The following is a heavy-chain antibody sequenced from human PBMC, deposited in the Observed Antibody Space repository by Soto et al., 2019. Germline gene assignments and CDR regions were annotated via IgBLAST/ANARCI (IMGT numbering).Heavy chain of an antibody. CDR2: NGATGDT. V-gene: IGHV3-13*01. CDR1: GFTFSNYD. D-gene: IGHD6-13*01. J-gene: IGHJ6*02. CDR3: AGARSSSWASYYYGMDV. Sequence: EVQLVESGGGLVQPGGSLRLSCAASGFTFSNYDMHWGRQATGKGLEWVSGNGATGDTYYPGSVKGRFTMSRQNAKNAFYLQMNSLRAGDTAVYYCAGARSSSWASYYYGMDVWGQGTTVTVSS.